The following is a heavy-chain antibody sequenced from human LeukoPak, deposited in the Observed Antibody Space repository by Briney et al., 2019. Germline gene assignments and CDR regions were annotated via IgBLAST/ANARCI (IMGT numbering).Heavy chain of an antibody. D-gene: IGHD3-3*01. CDR3: AKSPRTLRFLEWLPARYYYYMDV. CDR1: GFTFSSYG. J-gene: IGHJ6*03. CDR2: ISGSGGST. Sequence: PGGSLRLSCAASGFTFSSYGMSWVRQAPGKGLEWVSAISGSGGSTYYADSVKGRFTISRDNSKNTLYLQMNSLRAEDTAVYYCAKSPRTLRFLEWLPARYYYYMDVWGKGTTVTVSS. V-gene: IGHV3-23*01.